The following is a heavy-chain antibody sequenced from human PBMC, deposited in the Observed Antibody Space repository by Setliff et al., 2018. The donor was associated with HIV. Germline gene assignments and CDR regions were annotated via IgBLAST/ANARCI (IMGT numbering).Heavy chain of an antibody. Sequence: GASVKVSCKASGGTFSSYAISWVRQAPGQGLDWMGGIIPVFGTTNYAQKFQGRVTITADESTSTAYMELSSLRSEDTAVYYCARGGMYYYDSSGWSMDYWGQGTLVTVSS. CDR3: ARGGMYYYDSSGWSMDY. CDR2: IIPVFGTT. CDR1: GGTFSSYA. V-gene: IGHV1-69*13. D-gene: IGHD3-22*01. J-gene: IGHJ4*02.